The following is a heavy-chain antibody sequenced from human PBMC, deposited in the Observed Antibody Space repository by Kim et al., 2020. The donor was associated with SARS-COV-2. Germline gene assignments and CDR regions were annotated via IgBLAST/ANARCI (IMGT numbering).Heavy chain of an antibody. CDR2: INPSGGST. J-gene: IGHJ4*02. CDR1: GYTFTSYY. D-gene: IGHD5-12*01. V-gene: IGHV1-46*01. CDR3: ASYIVATSGLDY. Sequence: ASVKVSCKPSGYTFTSYYMHWVRQAPGQGLEWMGIINPSGGSTSYAQKFQGRVTMTRDTSTSTVYMELSSLRSEDTAVYYCASYIVATSGLDYWGQGTLVTVSS.